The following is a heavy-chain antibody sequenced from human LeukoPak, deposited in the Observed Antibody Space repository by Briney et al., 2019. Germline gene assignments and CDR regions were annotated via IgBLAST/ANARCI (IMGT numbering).Heavy chain of an antibody. Sequence: PSETLSLTCTVSGGSISSFYWSWIRQPPGKGLEWIGYIYYTGSTNYNSSLKSRVTISVDTSKNQFSLNLSSVTAADTAMYYCASKGSSSSRYYFDYWGQGTLVTVSS. J-gene: IGHJ4*02. V-gene: IGHV4-59*01. CDR1: GGSISSFY. D-gene: IGHD2-2*01. CDR2: IYYTGST. CDR3: ASKGSSSSRYYFDY.